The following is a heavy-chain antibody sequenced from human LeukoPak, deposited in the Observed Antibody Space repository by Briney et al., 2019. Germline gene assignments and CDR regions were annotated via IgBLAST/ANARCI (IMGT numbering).Heavy chain of an antibody. D-gene: IGHD5-12*01. CDR2: INHSGST. CDR1: GGSISSGGYS. J-gene: IGHJ6*02. Sequence: SETLSLTCAVSGGSISSGGYSWSWIRQPPGKGLEWIGEINHSGSTNYNPSLKSRVTISVDTSKNQFSLKLSSVTAADTAVYYCARGGHGYDYVPYYYYYGMDVWGQGTTVTVSS. V-gene: IGHV4-30-2*01. CDR3: ARGGHGYDYVPYYYYYGMDV.